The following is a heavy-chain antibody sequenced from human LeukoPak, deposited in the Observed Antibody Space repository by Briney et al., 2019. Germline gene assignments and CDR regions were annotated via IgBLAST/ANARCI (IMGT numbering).Heavy chain of an antibody. J-gene: IGHJ4*02. V-gene: IGHV3-48*01. D-gene: IGHD3-10*01. CDR2: ISSSSSTS. Sequence: GGSLRLSCAASGFTFNSYSMNWVRQAPGKGLEWVSYISSSSSTSYYADSVKGRFTISRDNAKNSLYLQMNSLRAEDTAVYYCARDHTAYYYGSGSYNWGQGTLVTVSS. CDR1: GFTFNSYS. CDR3: ARDHTAYYYGSGSYN.